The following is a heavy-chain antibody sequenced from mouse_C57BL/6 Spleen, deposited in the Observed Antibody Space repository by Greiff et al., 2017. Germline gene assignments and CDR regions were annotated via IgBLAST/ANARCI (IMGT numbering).Heavy chain of an antibody. J-gene: IGHJ2*01. V-gene: IGHV1-82*01. CDR1: GYAFSSSW. Sequence: QVQLKQSGPELVKPGASVKISCKASGYAFSSSWMNWVKQRPGKGLEWIGRIYPGDGDTNYNGKFKGKATLTADKSSSTAYMQLSSLTSEDSAVYFCNYGTQTPFYFDYWGQGTTLTVSS. D-gene: IGHD1-1*01. CDR3: NYGTQTPFYFDY. CDR2: IYPGDGDT.